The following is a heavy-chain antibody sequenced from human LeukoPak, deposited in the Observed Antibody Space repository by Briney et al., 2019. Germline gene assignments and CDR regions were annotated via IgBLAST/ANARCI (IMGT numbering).Heavy chain of an antibody. CDR1: GGSFSGYY. CDR3: ASSGWTGWFDY. CDR2: INHSGST. V-gene: IGHV4-34*01. Sequence: SETLSLTCAVYGGSFSGYYWSWIRQPPGKGLEWIGEINHSGSTNYNPSLKSRVTISVDTSKSQFSLKLSSVTAADTAVYYCASSGWTGWFDYWGQGTLVTVSS. D-gene: IGHD6-19*01. J-gene: IGHJ4*02.